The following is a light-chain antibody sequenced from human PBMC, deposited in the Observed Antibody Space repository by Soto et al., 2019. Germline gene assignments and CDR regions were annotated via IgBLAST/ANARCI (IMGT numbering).Light chain of an antibody. CDR3: QQRSKGAENT. CDR2: DAS. J-gene: IGKJ5*01. V-gene: IGKV3-11*01. CDR1: QSVSSY. Sequence: EIVLTQSPATLSLSPGERATLSCRASQSVSSYLAWYQQKPGQAPRLLIYDASNRATGIPARFSGSGSGTDFTLTISSLEPEEFAVYYCQQRSKGAENTFGQGTRLEI.